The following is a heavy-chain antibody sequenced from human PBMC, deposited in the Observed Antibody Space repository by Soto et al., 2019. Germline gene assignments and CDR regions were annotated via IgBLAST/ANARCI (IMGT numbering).Heavy chain of an antibody. CDR2: VFYTGFT. D-gene: IGHD1-20*01. CDR3: ASSQKGYNWNYFDH. J-gene: IGHJ4*02. Sequence: LSLPCAVSGGSISGSYYYWGWLRQSPGRGPEWIGSVFYTGFTSYNPSLESRVSVSVDTSKNQFSLKVSAVTAADTAVYYCASSQKGYNWNYFDHWGQGALVTVSS. CDR1: GGSISGSYYY. V-gene: IGHV4-39*01.